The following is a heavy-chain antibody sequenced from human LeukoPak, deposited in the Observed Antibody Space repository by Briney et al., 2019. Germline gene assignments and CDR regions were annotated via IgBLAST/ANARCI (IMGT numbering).Heavy chain of an antibody. Sequence: SETLSLTCTASGGSISSYYGSWLRQPAGKGLEWIGRIYTSGSTNYNPSLKSRATMSVDPSKNQFSLKLSSVTAADTAVYYCARDPPQYDILTGSVSYYYYYMDVWGKGTTVTVSS. CDR1: GGSISSYY. CDR3: ARDPPQYDILTGSVSYYYYYMDV. J-gene: IGHJ6*03. V-gene: IGHV4-4*07. CDR2: IYTSGST. D-gene: IGHD3-9*01.